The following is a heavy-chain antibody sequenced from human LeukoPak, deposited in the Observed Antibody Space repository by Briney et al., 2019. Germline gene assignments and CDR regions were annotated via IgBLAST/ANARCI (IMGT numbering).Heavy chain of an antibody. CDR3: TTDIPFTSGGAIAY. CDR1: GLIFSNCW. V-gene: IGHV3-15*01. D-gene: IGHD3-16*02. Sequence: PGGSLRLSCAASGLIFSNCWMTWVRQAPGKGLERVGRIKSEVDGATRDYAAPVRGRFTLSRDDSRNTLYLQMNSLKTEDTAFYYCTTDIPFTSGGAIAYWGQGTLVTVSS. J-gene: IGHJ4*02. CDR2: IKSEVDGATR.